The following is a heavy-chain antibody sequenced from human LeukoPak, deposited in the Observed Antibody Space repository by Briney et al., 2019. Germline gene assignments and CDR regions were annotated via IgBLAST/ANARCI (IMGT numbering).Heavy chain of an antibody. CDR2: ISSSGST. Sequence: PSETLSLTCTVSGGSISSGSYYWSWIRQPAGKGLEWIGRISSSGSTNYNPSLRSRVTVLIGTSKNQFSLKLNSVTAADTAIYYCAREPYSVGYLWSRDWYFDLWGRGTLVTVSS. CDR1: GGSISSGSYY. CDR3: AREPYSVGYLWSRDWYFDL. D-gene: IGHD1-26*01. J-gene: IGHJ2*01. V-gene: IGHV4-61*02.